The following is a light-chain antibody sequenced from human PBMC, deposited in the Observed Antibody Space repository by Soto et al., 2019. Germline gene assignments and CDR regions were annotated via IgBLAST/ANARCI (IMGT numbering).Light chain of an antibody. J-gene: IGKJ4*01. CDR2: GAS. Sequence: EIVMTQFPATLSVSPGGRATLSCRASQTISNNLAWYQQKPGQAPRLLIYGASTRATGIPARFSGSGSGTEFTLTISSLQSEDSAVYYCQQYNDWPLTFGGGTKVEIK. CDR3: QQYNDWPLT. V-gene: IGKV3-15*01. CDR1: QTISNN.